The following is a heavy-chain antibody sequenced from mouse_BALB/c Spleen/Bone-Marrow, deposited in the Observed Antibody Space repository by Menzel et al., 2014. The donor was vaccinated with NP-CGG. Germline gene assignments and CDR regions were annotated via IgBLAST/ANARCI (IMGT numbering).Heavy chain of an antibody. D-gene: IGHD3-1*01. CDR1: GYAFTSYN. V-gene: IGHV1S135*01. CDR2: IDPYNGGT. CDR3: ARNLGYGYFDY. Sequence: VQLQQSGPELVKPGASVKVSCKASGYAFTSYNMYWVKRSRGKSLEWIGYIDPYNGGTYYNQKFKGKATLTADKSSSTAYMHLNSLTSEDSAVYYCARNLGYGYFDYWAQGTTLTVSS. J-gene: IGHJ2*01.